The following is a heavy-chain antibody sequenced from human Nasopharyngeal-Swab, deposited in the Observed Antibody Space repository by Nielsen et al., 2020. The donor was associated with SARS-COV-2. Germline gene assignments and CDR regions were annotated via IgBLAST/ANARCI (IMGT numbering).Heavy chain of an antibody. CDR1: GFTFSSYG. CDR2: ISYDGSSK. V-gene: IGHV3-30*03. CDR3: ATGSTTVVTPEYYYYMDV. Sequence: GGSLRLSCAASGFTFSSYGMHWVRQAPGKGLEWVAVISYDGSSKYYADSVKGRFTISRDNSKNTLYLQMNSLRAEDTAVYYCATGSTTVVTPEYYYYMDVWGKGTTVTVSS. J-gene: IGHJ6*03. D-gene: IGHD4-23*01.